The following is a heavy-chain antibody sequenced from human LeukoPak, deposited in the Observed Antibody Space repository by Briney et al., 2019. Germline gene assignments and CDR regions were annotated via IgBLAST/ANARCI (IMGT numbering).Heavy chain of an antibody. V-gene: IGHV4-34*01. Sequence: SETLSLTCAVYGGSFSGYYWSWIRQPPGKGLEWIGEINHSGSTNYNPSLKSRVTISVDTSKNQFSLKLSSVTAADTAVYYCARMGYSLRRWGQGTLVTVSS. J-gene: IGHJ4*02. D-gene: IGHD5-18*01. CDR2: INHSGST. CDR1: GGSFSGYY. CDR3: ARMGYSLRR.